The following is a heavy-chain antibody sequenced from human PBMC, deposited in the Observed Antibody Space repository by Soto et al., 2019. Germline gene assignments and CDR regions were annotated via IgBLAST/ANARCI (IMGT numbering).Heavy chain of an antibody. CDR1: GVSITSSSYH. Sequence: PSETLSLTCTVSGVSITSSSYHWGWIRQPPGKGLEWIGNFYYSGSTYYNPSLKSRVAISVDTSKNLFSLKLTSVTAADTAVYYCARRSCGAACHFIGDYWGQGALVTVSS. CDR3: ARRSCGAACHFIGDY. V-gene: IGHV4-39*01. CDR2: FYYSGST. D-gene: IGHD2-21*02. J-gene: IGHJ4*02.